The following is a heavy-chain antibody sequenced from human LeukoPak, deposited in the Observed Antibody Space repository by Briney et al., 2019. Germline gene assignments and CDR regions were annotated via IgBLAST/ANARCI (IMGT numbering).Heavy chain of an antibody. CDR1: GFTFSSYG. CDR3: AREQVVVGRGYYGMDV. Sequence: GGSLRLSCAASGFTFSSYGMHWVRQAPGKGLEWVAVISYDGSNKYYADSVKGRFTISRDNSMNTLYLQVNSLRVDDTAVYYCAREQVVVGRGYYGMDVWGQGTTVTVSS. J-gene: IGHJ6*02. V-gene: IGHV3-33*05. CDR2: ISYDGSNK. D-gene: IGHD2-2*01.